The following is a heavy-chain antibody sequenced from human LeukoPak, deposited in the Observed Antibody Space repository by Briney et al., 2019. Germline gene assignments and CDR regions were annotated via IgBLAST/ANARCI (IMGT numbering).Heavy chain of an antibody. V-gene: IGHV3-11*04. J-gene: IGHJ6*03. CDR1: GFTFSDYY. Sequence: GGSLRLSCAASGFTFSDYYMSWIRQAPGKGLEWASYISSSGSTIYYADSVKGRFTISRDNAKNSLHLQMNSLRAEDTAVYYCAREGRDHLYYYYMDVWGKGTTVTVSS. CDR3: AREGRDHLYYYYMDV. CDR2: ISSSGSTI.